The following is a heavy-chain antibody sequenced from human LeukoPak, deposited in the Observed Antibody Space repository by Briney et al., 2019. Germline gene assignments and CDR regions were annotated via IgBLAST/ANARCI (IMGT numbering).Heavy chain of an antibody. CDR1: GFTFSSYA. D-gene: IGHD3-3*01. CDR3: ARVSGDFWSGPKPETYDY. Sequence: PGGSLRLSCAASGFTFSSYAMSWVRQPPGKGLEWIGEINHSGSTNYNPSLKSRVTISVDTSKNQFSLKLSSVTAADTAVYYCARVSGDFWSGPKPETYDYWGQGTLVTVSS. V-gene: IGHV4-34*01. CDR2: INHSGST. J-gene: IGHJ4*02.